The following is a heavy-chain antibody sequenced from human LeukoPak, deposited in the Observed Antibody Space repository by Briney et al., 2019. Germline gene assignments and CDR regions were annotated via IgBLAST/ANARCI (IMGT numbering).Heavy chain of an antibody. CDR1: GGSISSYY. Sequence: SETLSLTCTVSGGSISSYYWSWIRQPPGKGLEWIGYIYYSGSTNYNPSLKSRVTISVDTSKNQFSLKLSSVTAADTAVYYCARDAHRGWFDPWGQGTLVTVSS. CDR3: ARDAHRGWFDP. J-gene: IGHJ5*02. CDR2: IYYSGST. V-gene: IGHV4-59*01.